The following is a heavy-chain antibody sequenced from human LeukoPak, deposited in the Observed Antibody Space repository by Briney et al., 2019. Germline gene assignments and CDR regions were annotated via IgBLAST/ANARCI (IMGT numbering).Heavy chain of an antibody. CDR2: IYHSGST. CDR3: ARRSDKLGIWYFDL. V-gene: IGHV4-30-2*01. D-gene: IGHD7-27*01. J-gene: IGHJ2*01. CDR1: GGSISSGGYY. Sequence: SETLSLTCTVSGGSISSGGYYWSRIRQPPGKGLEWIGYIYHSGSTYYNPSLKSRVTISVDRSKNQFSLKLSSVTAADTAVYYCARRSDKLGIWYFDLWGRGTLVTVSS.